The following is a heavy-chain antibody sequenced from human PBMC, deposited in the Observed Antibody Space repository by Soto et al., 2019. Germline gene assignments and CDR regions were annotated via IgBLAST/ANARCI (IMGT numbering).Heavy chain of an antibody. Sequence: TLSLTCTVCGGSIGSSGYYLAWIRRPPGKGLEWVGTTYYPGTTYYNPFLKTRLTISVDPSNNTLSQKLRRVTTSDKAVHFCARYYETRNRPYLNHLGQGTLVPVSS. J-gene: IGHJ1*01. CDR2: TYYPGTT. CDR3: ARYYETRNRPYLNH. V-gene: IGHV4-39*01. D-gene: IGHD3-22*01. CDR1: GGSIGSSGYY.